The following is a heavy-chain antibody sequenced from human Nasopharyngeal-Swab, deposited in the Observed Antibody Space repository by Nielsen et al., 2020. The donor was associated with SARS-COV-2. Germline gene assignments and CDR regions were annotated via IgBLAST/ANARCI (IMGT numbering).Heavy chain of an antibody. V-gene: IGHV4-34*01. D-gene: IGHD2-15*01. CDR3: ARGGVVPAAIRGYCSGGSCYSPLYYYGMDV. J-gene: IGHJ6*02. CDR1: GGSFSGYY. Sequence: GSLRLSCAVYGGSFSGYYWSWIRQPPGKGLEWIGEINHSGSTNYNPSLKSRVTISVDTSKNQFSLKLSSVTAADTAVYYCARGGVVPAAIRGYCSGGSCYSPLYYYGMDVWGQGTTVTVSS. CDR2: INHSGST.